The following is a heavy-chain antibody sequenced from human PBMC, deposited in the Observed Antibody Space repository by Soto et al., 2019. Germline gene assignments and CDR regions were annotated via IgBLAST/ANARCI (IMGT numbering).Heavy chain of an antibody. CDR2: ISFDGDKK. CDR1: GFTFTNYA. D-gene: IGHD5-12*01. CDR3: GREDDYNYRYFTYGVDV. Sequence: GGSLRLSCAASGFTFTNYAFHWVRQAPGKGLEWLAVISFDGDKKYYADSVKGRFIISRDNFKSTLYLQMNSLRGEDAALYFCGREDDYNYRYFTYGVDVWGQGTTVTVSS. V-gene: IGHV3-30-3*01. J-gene: IGHJ6*02.